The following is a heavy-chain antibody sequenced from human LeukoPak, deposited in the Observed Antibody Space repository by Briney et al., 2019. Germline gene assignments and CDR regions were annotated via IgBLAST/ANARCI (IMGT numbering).Heavy chain of an antibody. D-gene: IGHD6-13*01. V-gene: IGHV1-69*05. CDR3: ARADIAAAGGIWFDP. CDR1: GGTFSSYA. Sequence: SVKVSCKASGGTFSSYAISWVRQAPGQGLEWMGGIIPIFGTANYAQKFQGRVTITTDESTSTAHMELSSLRSEDTAVYYCARADIAAAGGIWFDPWGQGTLVTVSS. CDR2: IIPIFGTA. J-gene: IGHJ5*02.